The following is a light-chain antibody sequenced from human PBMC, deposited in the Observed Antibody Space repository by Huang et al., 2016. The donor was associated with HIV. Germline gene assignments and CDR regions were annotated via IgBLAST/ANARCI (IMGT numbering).Light chain of an antibody. V-gene: IGKV3-11*01. CDR1: QSVNSY. J-gene: IGKJ4*01. Sequence: EIVLTQSPATLPLSPGERATLSCRASQSVNSYLAWYQQKPGRAPRRLIYSASNRATGIPASFSGSGSGTDFTLTISSLEPEDFAIYYCQQSSSWPPLTFGGGTKVEIK. CDR3: QQSSSWPPLT. CDR2: SAS.